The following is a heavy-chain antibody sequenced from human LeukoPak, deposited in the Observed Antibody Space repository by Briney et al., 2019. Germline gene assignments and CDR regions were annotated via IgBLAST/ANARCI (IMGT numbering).Heavy chain of an antibody. CDR2: INPNSGGT. J-gene: IGHJ3*01. CDR1: GYTFTGYY. V-gene: IGHV1-2*04. CDR3: ARGPPNWGFDL. D-gene: IGHD7-27*01. Sequence: ASVKVSCKASGYTFTGYYMHWVRQAPGQGLEWMGWINPNSGGTNYAQKFQGWVTMTRDTSISTAYMELSSLRSEDTAVYFCARGPPNWGFDLWGQGTMVTVSS.